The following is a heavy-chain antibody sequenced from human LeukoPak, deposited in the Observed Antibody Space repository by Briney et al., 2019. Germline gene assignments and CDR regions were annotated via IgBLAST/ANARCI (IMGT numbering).Heavy chain of an antibody. Sequence: PSQTLSLTCTVSGGSISSGGYYWSWIRQHPGKGLEWIGYIYYSGSTYYNPSLKSRVTISVDTSKNQFSLKLSSVTAADTAIYYCARVLDYYGSGTYGFDYGGQGTLVTVSS. CDR3: ARVLDYYGSGTYGFDY. V-gene: IGHV4-31*03. J-gene: IGHJ4*02. CDR2: IYYSGST. D-gene: IGHD3-10*01. CDR1: GGSISSGGYY.